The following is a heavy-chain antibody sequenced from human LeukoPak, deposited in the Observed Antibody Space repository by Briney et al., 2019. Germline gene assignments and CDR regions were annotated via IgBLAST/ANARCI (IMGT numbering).Heavy chain of an antibody. CDR3: ARGRSSWSRDAFDI. V-gene: IGHV3-21*01. CDR1: GFTFSSYS. J-gene: IGHJ3*02. D-gene: IGHD6-13*01. CDR2: ISSSSSYI. Sequence: SGGSLRLSCAASGFTFSSYSMNWVRQAPGKGLEWVSSISSSSSYIYYADSVKGRFTISRDNAKNSLYLQMNSLRAEDTAVYYCARGRSSWSRDAFDIWGQGTMVTVSS.